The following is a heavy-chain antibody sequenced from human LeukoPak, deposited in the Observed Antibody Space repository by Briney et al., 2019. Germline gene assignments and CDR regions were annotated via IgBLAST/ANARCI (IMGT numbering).Heavy chain of an antibody. Sequence: PGGSLRLSCAASGFTFSSYGMHWVRQAPGKGLEWVAFIRYDGSNKYYADSVKGRFTISRDNSKNTLYLQMNSLGAEDTAVYYCAKGDIVVVVAAGSGFDYWGQGTLVTVSS. CDR1: GFTFSSYG. CDR3: AKGDIVVVVAAGSGFDY. D-gene: IGHD2-15*01. J-gene: IGHJ4*02. CDR2: IRYDGSNK. V-gene: IGHV3-30*02.